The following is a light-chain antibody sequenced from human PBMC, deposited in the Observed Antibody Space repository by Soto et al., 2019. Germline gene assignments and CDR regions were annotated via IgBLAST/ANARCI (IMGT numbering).Light chain of an antibody. J-gene: IGKJ5*01. V-gene: IGKV1-12*01. CDR3: QQANSFPIT. CDR1: QGISRW. CDR2: AAS. Sequence: DIQMTQSPSSVSASVGDRVTITCRASQGISRWLAWYQQKPGKAPNLLIYAASSLQSGVPSWFSGSGSGTDFTLTISSLQPEDFATYYCQQANSFPITFGQGARLEIK.